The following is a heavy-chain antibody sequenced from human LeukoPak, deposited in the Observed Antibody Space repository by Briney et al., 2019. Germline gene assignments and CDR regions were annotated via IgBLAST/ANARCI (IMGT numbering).Heavy chain of an antibody. V-gene: IGHV1-69*13. J-gene: IGHJ5*02. Sequence: GASVKVSCKASGGTFSSYAVSWVRQAPGQGLEWMGGIIPIFGTANYAQKFQGRVTITADESTSTAYMELSSLRSEDTAVYYCARERAAAGNSWFDPWGQGTLVTVSS. CDR2: IIPIFGTA. CDR1: GGTFSSYA. D-gene: IGHD6-13*01. CDR3: ARERAAAGNSWFDP.